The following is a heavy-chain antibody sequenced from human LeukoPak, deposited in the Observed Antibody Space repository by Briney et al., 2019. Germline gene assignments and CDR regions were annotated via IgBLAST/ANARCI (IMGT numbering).Heavy chain of an antibody. V-gene: IGHV3-30*04. J-gene: IGHJ6*02. D-gene: IGHD3-10*01. CDR3: ARVRVRAVLVTYYYYAMDV. CDR1: GFSLSSYA. CDR2: ISFDGGHK. Sequence: GVSLRLSCAASGFSLSSYAMHWVRQAPGKGLEWVAVISFDGGHKDYADSVKGRFTISRDNLKNTLDLQMSSLRGEDTAVYYCARVRVRAVLVTYYYYAMDVWGRGTTVIVS.